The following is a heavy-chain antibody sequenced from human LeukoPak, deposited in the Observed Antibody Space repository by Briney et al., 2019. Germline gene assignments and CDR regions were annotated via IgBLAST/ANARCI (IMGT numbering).Heavy chain of an antibody. J-gene: IGHJ4*02. D-gene: IGHD5-18*01. CDR2: ISAYNGNT. CDR3: AREAGGGYSYGSDY. Sequence: GASVKVSCKASGYTFTSYGISWVRQAPGQGLEWMGWISAYNGNTNYAQKLQGRVTMTTDTSTRTAYMELRSLRSDDKAVYYCAREAGGGYSYGSDYWGQGTLVTVSS. CDR1: GYTFTSYG. V-gene: IGHV1-18*01.